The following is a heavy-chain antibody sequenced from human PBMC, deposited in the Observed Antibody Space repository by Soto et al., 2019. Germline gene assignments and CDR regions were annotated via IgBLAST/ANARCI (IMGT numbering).Heavy chain of an antibody. Sequence: QVQLVQSGAEVKKPGSSVKVSCKASGGTFSSYAISWVRQAPGQGLEWMGGIIPIFGTANYAQKFQGRVTITADESTSTADMELSSLRAEDTAVYYCASGTDYAGNSCFDYWGQGSLVTVSS. CDR3: ASGTDYAGNSCFDY. J-gene: IGHJ4*02. V-gene: IGHV1-69*01. D-gene: IGHD4-17*01. CDR2: IIPIFGTA. CDR1: GGTFSSYA.